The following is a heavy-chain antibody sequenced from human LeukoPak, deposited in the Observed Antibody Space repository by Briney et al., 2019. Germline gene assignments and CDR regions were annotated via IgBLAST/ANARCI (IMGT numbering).Heavy chain of an antibody. CDR2: INHSGST. Sequence: GSLRLSCAASGFTFSSYWMSWIRQPPGKGLEWIGEINHSGSTNYNPSLKSRVTISVDTSKNQFSLKLSSVTAADTAVYYCARVRRHYYDSSGYYFFDYWGQGTLVTVSS. CDR1: GFTFSSYW. V-gene: IGHV4-34*01. D-gene: IGHD3-22*01. J-gene: IGHJ4*02. CDR3: ARVRRHYYDSSGYYFFDY.